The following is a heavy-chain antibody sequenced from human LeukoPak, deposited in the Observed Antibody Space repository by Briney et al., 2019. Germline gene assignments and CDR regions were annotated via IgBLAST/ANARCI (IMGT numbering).Heavy chain of an antibody. D-gene: IGHD6-19*01. CDR3: TTEQQWPVGGPEI. CDR2: IKSKTDGGTT. Sequence: GGSLRLSCAASGFTFSNAWMSWVRQAPGKGLEWVGRIKSKTDGGTTDYAAPVKGRFTISRDDSKNTLYLQMNGLKTEDTAVYYRTTEQQWPVGGPEIWGQGTMVTVSS. J-gene: IGHJ3*02. V-gene: IGHV3-15*01. CDR1: GFTFSNAW.